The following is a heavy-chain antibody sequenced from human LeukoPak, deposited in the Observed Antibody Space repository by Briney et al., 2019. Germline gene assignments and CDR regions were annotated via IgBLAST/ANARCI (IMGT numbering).Heavy chain of an antibody. J-gene: IGHJ5*02. CDR1: GFTFSTYW. CDR3: ARDGGDCSSTSCYPNWFDP. Sequence: GGSLRLSCAASGFTFSTYWMSWVRQAPGKGLEWVANIKQDGSEKYYVDSVKGRFTISRDNAKNSLFLQMNSLRAEDTAVYYYARDGGDCSSTSCYPNWFDPWGQGTLVTVSS. D-gene: IGHD2-2*03. V-gene: IGHV3-7*03. CDR2: IKQDGSEK.